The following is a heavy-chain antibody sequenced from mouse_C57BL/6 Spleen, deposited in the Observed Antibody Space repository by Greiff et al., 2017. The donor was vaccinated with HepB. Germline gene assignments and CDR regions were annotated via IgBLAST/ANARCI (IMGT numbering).Heavy chain of an antibody. J-gene: IGHJ1*03. CDR1: GYTFTSYW. V-gene: IGHV1-55*01. CDR2: IYPGSGST. CDR3: ARRGTTVVATRYFDV. D-gene: IGHD1-1*01. Sequence: VQLQQPGAELVKPGASVKMSCKASGYTFTSYWITWVKQRPGQGLEWIGDIYPGSGSTNYNEKFKSKATLTVDTSSSTAYMQLSSLTSEDSAVYYCARRGTTVVATRYFDVWGTGTTVTVSS.